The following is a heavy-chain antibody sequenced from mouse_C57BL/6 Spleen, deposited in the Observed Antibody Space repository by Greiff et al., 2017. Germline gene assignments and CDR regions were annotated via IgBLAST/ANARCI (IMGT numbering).Heavy chain of an antibody. CDR3: TRGAEGGYYGSGAMDY. D-gene: IGHD1-1*01. Sequence: DVKLVESGEGLVKPGGSLKLSCAASGFTFSSYAMSWVRQTPEKRLEWVAYISSGGDYIYYADTVKGRFTISRDNARNTLYLQMGSLTSEDTAMXYCTRGAEGGYYGSGAMDYWGQGTSVTVSS. CDR1: GFTFSSYA. J-gene: IGHJ4*01. CDR2: ISSGGDYI. V-gene: IGHV5-9-1*02.